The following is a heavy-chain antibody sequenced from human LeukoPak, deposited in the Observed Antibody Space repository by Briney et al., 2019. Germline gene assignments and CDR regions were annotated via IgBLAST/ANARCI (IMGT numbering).Heavy chain of an antibody. J-gene: IGHJ4*02. CDR3: TTDRGRTELPLFGY. CDR1: GFTFSNAW. CDR2: IKSKTDGGAT. Sequence: GGSLRLSCTASGFTFSNAWMSWVRQAPGEGLEWVGRIKSKTDGGATDYGAPVKGRFTISRDDSKNTLYLQMNSLKTTDSAVYYCTTDRGRTELPLFGYWGQGTLVTVSS. V-gene: IGHV3-15*01. D-gene: IGHD1-26*01.